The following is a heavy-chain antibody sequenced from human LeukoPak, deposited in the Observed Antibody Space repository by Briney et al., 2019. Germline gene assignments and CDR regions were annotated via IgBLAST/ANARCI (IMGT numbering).Heavy chain of an antibody. CDR3: ARGGPRWLQYLIDY. CDR2: INHSGST. Sequence: SETLSLTCAVYGGSFSGYYWSWIRQPPGKGLGWIGEINHSGSTNYNPSLKSRVTISVDTSKNQFSLKMSSVTAADTAVYYCARGGPRWLQYLIDYWGQGTLVTVSS. V-gene: IGHV4-34*01. CDR1: GGSFSGYY. J-gene: IGHJ4*02. D-gene: IGHD5-24*01.